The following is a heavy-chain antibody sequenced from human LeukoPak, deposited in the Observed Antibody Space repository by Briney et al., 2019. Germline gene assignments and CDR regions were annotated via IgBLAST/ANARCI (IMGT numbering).Heavy chain of an antibody. V-gene: IGHV3-66*01. D-gene: IGHD2-15*01. CDR2: IYGGSST. CDR1: GVTVSSTY. Sequence: PGGSLRLSCAASGVTVSSTYMSWVRQAPGKGLEWVSVIYGGSSTYNADSVKGRFTISRDNSENTLFLQMNSLRAEDTAVYYCARASKVEAFDVWGQGTMVTVSS. J-gene: IGHJ3*01. CDR3: ARASKVEAFDV.